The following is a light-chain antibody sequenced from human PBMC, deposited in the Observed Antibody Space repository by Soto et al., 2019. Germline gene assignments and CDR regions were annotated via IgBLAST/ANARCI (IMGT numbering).Light chain of an antibody. CDR1: QNILTY. CDR3: QQSYSVPLT. CDR2: AAS. Sequence: DIQMTQSPSSLSASVGDRVTITCRSSQNILTYLNWYQQRAGEAPRFLIYAASNLQDGVPSRFSGSESWTEFTLTISSLQPEDFATYYCQQSYSVPLTFVQGTKLEMK. J-gene: IGKJ2*01. V-gene: IGKV1-39*01.